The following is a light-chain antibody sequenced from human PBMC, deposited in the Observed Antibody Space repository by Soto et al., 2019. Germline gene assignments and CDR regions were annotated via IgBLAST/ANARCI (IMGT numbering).Light chain of an antibody. J-gene: IGLJ1*01. CDR2: DVS. CDR3: CSYAGSYTL. Sequence: QSVLTQPRSVSGSPGQSFTLSFTGTSSDVRGYNYVSWYQQHPGKAPKLMLYDVSKRPSGVPERFSGSKSFNTASLTICGLQGEFEADYYCCSYAGSYTLFGTGTKLTVL. V-gene: IGLV2-11*01. CDR1: SSDVRGYNY.